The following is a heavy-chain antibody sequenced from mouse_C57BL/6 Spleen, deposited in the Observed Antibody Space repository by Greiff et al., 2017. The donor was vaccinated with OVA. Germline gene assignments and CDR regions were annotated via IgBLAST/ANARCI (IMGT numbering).Heavy chain of an antibody. Sequence: QVHVKQSGPELVKPGASVKLSCKASGYTFTSYDINWVKQRPGQGLEWIGWIYPRDGSTKYNEKFKGKATLTVDTSSSTAYMELHSLTSEDSAVYFCARSAMVTTNYFDYWGQGTTLTVSS. CDR1: GYTFTSYD. J-gene: IGHJ2*01. V-gene: IGHV1-85*01. CDR3: ARSAMVTTNYFDY. CDR2: IYPRDGST. D-gene: IGHD2-2*01.